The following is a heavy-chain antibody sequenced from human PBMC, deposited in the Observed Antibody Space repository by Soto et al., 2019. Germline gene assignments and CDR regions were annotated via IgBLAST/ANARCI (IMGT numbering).Heavy chain of an antibody. D-gene: IGHD2-15*01. CDR3: AGSSSYSHVVFDS. V-gene: IGHV4-30-4*01. CDR2: IYYSGT. Sequence: QVQLQESGPGLVKPSQTLSLTCSVSGGSISSDNYYWSWIRQPPGKGLEWIGYIYYSGTYYNPSLTSRVVMSAGRSKNHFSLKLTSVTAADTAVYYWAGSSSYSHVVFDSWGQGTLATVSS. J-gene: IGHJ4*02. CDR1: GGSISSDNYY.